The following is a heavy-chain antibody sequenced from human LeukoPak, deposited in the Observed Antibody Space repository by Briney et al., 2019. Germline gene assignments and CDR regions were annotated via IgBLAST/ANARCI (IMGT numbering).Heavy chain of an antibody. Sequence: ASVKVSCKASGYTFTSYGISWVRQAPGQGLEWMGWISAYNGNTNYAQKLQGRVTMTTDTSTSTVYMELRSLRSDDTAVYYCARETSLYYYDSSGYSPLDYWGQGTLVTVSS. J-gene: IGHJ4*02. CDR1: GYTFTSYG. D-gene: IGHD3-22*01. CDR2: ISAYNGNT. CDR3: ARETSLYYYDSSGYSPLDY. V-gene: IGHV1-18*01.